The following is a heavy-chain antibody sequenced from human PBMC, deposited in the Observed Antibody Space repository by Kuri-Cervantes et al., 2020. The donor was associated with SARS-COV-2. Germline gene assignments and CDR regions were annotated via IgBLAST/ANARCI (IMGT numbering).Heavy chain of an antibody. CDR2: ISWNSGSI. CDR1: GFTFDEYA. Sequence: SLKIPCPASGFTFDEYAMHLVRQAPGKGLEWVSGISWNSGSIGYADSVKGRFTISRDNAKNSLYLQMNSLRAEDTALYYCAKDRGHTFGGVYHWGQGTLVTVSS. CDR3: AKDRGHTFGGVYH. J-gene: IGHJ5*02. V-gene: IGHV3-9*01. D-gene: IGHD3-16*01.